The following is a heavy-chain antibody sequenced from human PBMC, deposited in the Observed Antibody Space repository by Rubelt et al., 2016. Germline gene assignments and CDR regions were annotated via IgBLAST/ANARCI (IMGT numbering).Heavy chain of an antibody. CDR1: GYSFISNW. J-gene: IGHJ3*02. Sequence: EVQLVQSGAAVTKPGESLKISCKVPGYSFISNWIGWVRQMPGKGLEWTGIIHPGVSDTVYSPSFQGQVTISTDKSISTAYLQWSNLKASDTAMYYCARQWGSTSSDAFDIWGQGTMVTVSS. D-gene: IGHD2-2*01. CDR2: IHPGVSDT. CDR3: ARQWGSTSSDAFDI. V-gene: IGHV5-51*01.